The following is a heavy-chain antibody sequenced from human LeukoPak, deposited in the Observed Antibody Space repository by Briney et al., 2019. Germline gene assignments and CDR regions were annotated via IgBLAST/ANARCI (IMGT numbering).Heavy chain of an antibody. CDR1: GFTFSIHW. Sequence: GGSLRLSCVASGFTFSIHWMTWVRQAPGKGLEWVGRIASKTDGGTTDYAAPVKGRFTISRDDSKNTLFLQMNSLKTEDTAVYYCTTGIRGDCGQGTLVTVSS. CDR2: IASKTDGGTT. V-gene: IGHV3-15*04. J-gene: IGHJ4*02. CDR3: TTGIRGD.